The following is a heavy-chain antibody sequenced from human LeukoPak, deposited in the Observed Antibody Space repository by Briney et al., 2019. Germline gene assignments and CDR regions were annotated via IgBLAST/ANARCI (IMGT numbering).Heavy chain of an antibody. Sequence: GGSLRLSCAASGFTFDDYGLSWVRQAPGKGLEWVSGINWNGGSTGYADSVKGRFTISRDNAKNSLYLQMNSLRAEDTALYYCARVTYYDSLYFFDYWGQGTLVTVSS. D-gene: IGHD5-12*01. CDR3: ARVTYYDSLYFFDY. CDR1: GFTFDDYG. J-gene: IGHJ4*02. CDR2: INWNGGST. V-gene: IGHV3-20*04.